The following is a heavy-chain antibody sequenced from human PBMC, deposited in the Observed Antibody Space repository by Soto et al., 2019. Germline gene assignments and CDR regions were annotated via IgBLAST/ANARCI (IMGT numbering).Heavy chain of an antibody. CDR2: VIPIFGTP. CDR1: GGTFSTYA. Sequence: QVQLVQSGAEVKKPGSSVKVSCKAPGGTFSTYAISWVRQAPGQGLEWMGGVIPIFGTPKYAQKFQGRVTITADESASTGYMELCSVRSEETAVYYCARSQGGSSSLDIYYYYYYGMDVWGQGTTVTVSS. J-gene: IGHJ6*02. V-gene: IGHV1-69*01. D-gene: IGHD2-15*01. CDR3: ARSQGGSSSLDIYYYYYYGMDV.